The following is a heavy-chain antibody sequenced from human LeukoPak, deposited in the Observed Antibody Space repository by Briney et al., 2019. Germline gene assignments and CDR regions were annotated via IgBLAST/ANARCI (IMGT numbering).Heavy chain of an antibody. V-gene: IGHV4-59*01. J-gene: IGHJ6*02. CDR1: GGSISSYY. CDR3: ARGNHYYGSGSYYYYYYGMDV. D-gene: IGHD3-10*01. CDR2: IYYSGST. Sequence: SETLSLTCTVSGGSISSYYWSWIRQPPGKGLEWIGYIYYSGSTNYNPSLKSRVTISVDTSKNQFSLKLSSVTAADTAVYYCARGNHYYGSGSYYYYYYGMDVWGQGTTVTVSS.